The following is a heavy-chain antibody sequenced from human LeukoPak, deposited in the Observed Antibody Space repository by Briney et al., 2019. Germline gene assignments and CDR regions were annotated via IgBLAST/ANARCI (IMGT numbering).Heavy chain of an antibody. D-gene: IGHD1-26*01. V-gene: IGHV3-43*02. CDR2: ISGDGGST. CDR1: GFTFDDYD. Sequence: GGSLRLSCAASGFTFDDYDMHWVRQAPGKGLEWVSLISGDGGSTDYADSVKGRFTISRDNSKNTLYLQMNSLRAEDTAVYYCAPRPSGSYTMAYWGQGTLVTVSS. CDR3: APRPSGSYTMAY. J-gene: IGHJ4*02.